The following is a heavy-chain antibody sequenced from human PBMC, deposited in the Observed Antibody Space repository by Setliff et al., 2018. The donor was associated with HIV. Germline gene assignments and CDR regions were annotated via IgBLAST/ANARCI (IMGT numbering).Heavy chain of an antibody. Sequence: GGSLRLSCAASGFTFSNYAMHWVRQAPGKGLEWLAVISYDGSDKYYADSVKGRFTISRDNSKNTLYLQMNSLRAEDTAVYYCARDLYPLTTRYSFDYWGKGSTVTVSS. CDR2: ISYDGSDK. D-gene: IGHD4-17*01. CDR1: GFTFSNYA. CDR3: ARDLYPLTTRYSFDY. J-gene: IGHJ4*03. V-gene: IGHV3-30*01.